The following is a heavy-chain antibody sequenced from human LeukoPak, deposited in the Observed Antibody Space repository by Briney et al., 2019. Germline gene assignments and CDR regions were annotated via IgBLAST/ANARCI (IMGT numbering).Heavy chain of an antibody. D-gene: IGHD4-17*01. J-gene: IGHJ6*03. CDR2: ISGSGGST. CDR3: AKIPYGDYVLDYYYYMDV. Sequence: GGSLRLSCTVSGFTLSSYEMSWIRQAPGKGLEWVSAISGSGGSTYYANSVKGRFTISRDNSKNTLYLQMYSLRAEDTAVYYCAKIPYGDYVLDYYYYMDVWGKGTTVTISS. V-gene: IGHV3-23*01. CDR1: GFTLSSYE.